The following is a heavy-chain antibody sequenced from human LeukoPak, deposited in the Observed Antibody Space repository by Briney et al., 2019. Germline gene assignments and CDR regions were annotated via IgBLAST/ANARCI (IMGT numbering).Heavy chain of an antibody. Sequence: GGSLRLSCAASGFTFNSYAMSWVRQAPGKGLEWVSAISGSGGSTYYADSVKGRFTISRDNSKNTLYLQMNCLRAEDTAVYYCAKLMMVVIAIDYWGQGTLVTVSS. J-gene: IGHJ4*02. D-gene: IGHD2-21*01. CDR1: GFTFNSYA. CDR2: ISGSGGST. V-gene: IGHV3-23*01. CDR3: AKLMMVVIAIDY.